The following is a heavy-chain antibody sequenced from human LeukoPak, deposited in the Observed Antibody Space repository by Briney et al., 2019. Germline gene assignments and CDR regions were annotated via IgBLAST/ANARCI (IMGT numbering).Heavy chain of an antibody. CDR1: GGSISSSSYY. J-gene: IGHJ2*01. D-gene: IGHD2-15*01. V-gene: IGHV4-39*01. CDR3: ARQVGVCSGGSCYRSYWYFDL. Sequence: SETLSLTCTVSGGSISSSSYYWGWIRQPPGKGLDWIGSIYYSGSTYYNPSLKSRVTISVDTSKNQFSLKLGSVTAADTAVYYCARQVGVCSGGSCYRSYWYFDLWGRVTLVTVSS. CDR2: IYYSGST.